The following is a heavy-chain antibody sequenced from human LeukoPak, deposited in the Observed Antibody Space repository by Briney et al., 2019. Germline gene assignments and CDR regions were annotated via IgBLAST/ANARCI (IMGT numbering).Heavy chain of an antibody. V-gene: IGHV3-21*01. Sequence: PGRSLRLSCAASGFTFSSYAMHWVRQAPGKGLEWVSSISSSSSYIYYADSVKGRFTISRDNAKNTAYLQMNSLRAEDTAVYYCARVKVGSWDWFDPWGQGTLVTVSS. D-gene: IGHD1-26*01. CDR3: ARVKVGSWDWFDP. CDR2: ISSSSSYI. CDR1: GFTFSSYA. J-gene: IGHJ5*02.